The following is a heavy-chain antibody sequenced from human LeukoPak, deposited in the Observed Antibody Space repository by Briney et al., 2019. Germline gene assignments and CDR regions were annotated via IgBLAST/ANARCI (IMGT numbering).Heavy chain of an antibody. J-gene: IGHJ6*02. V-gene: IGHV3-9*01. CDR1: GFTFDDYA. Sequence: GGSLRLSCAASGFTFDDYAMHWVRHAPGKGLEWVSGISWNSGSIGYADSVKGRFTISRDNAKNSLYLQMNSLRAEDTALYYCAKDKGAVGAYDMDVWGQGTTVTVSS. CDR2: ISWNSGSI. CDR3: AKDKGAVGAYDMDV. D-gene: IGHD2-15*01.